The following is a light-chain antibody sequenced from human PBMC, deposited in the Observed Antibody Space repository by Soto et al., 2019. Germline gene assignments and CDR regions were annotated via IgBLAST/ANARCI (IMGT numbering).Light chain of an antibody. J-gene: IGKJ1*01. CDR3: QQYSNGPWT. V-gene: IGKV3D-15*01. Sequence: EILMTQSPATLSVSPGERATLSCRASQSVTINLSWYQHKPGQAPRLLIYGASTTATGIPARFSGSGSGTEFTLSISSLQSEDLAVYYCQQYSNGPWTFGQGTKVEIK. CDR2: GAS. CDR1: QSVTIN.